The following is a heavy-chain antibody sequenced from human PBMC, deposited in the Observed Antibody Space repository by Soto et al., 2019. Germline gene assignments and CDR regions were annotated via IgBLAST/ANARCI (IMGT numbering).Heavy chain of an antibody. D-gene: IGHD3-9*01. J-gene: IGHJ4*02. V-gene: IGHV3-30*03. CDR2: ISYDGSNK. CDR3: XXXXXXXXXXTGYSDY. CDR1: GFTFSSYG. Sequence: QVQLVESGGGVVQPGRSLRLSYAASGFTFSSYGMHWVRQAPGXGLXWVAVISYDGSNKYYADSVKGRFTIXRDNSKNTLXXXMXXXXAXXXXXXXXXXXXXXXXXXTGYSDYWGQGTLVTVSS.